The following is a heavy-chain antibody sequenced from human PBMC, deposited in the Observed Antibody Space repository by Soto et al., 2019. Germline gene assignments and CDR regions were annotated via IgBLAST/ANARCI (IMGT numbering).Heavy chain of an antibody. Sequence: QVQLVQSGAEVKKPGASVRVSCKASGYTFTSYYIHWVRQAPGQGLEWMAIVNPTGGSTNYAQKFQGRVTVTFDTSTSTVFMELNSLRYEDTAVYYCARHLAAGDSWGQGTLGTVSS. J-gene: IGHJ4*02. CDR3: ARHLAAGDS. D-gene: IGHD6-25*01. CDR2: VNPTGGST. CDR1: GYTFTSYY. V-gene: IGHV1-46*03.